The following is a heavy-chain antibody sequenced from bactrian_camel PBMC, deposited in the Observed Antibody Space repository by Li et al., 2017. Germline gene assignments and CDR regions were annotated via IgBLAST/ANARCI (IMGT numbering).Heavy chain of an antibody. V-gene: IGHV3S40*01. J-gene: IGHJ4*01. CDR2: GTSGGAA. CDR3: AASSGGNYYSGITEYNY. D-gene: IGHD2*01. CDR1: GFTFSSTD. Sequence: VQLVESGGDLVQPGGSLIVSCATTGFTFSSTDISWVRQAPGTGLQWVSTGTSGGAAYFADSVKGRFTISRDSAKNTVYLQMNTLKSEDTALYYCAASSGGNYYSGITEYNYWGQGTQVTVS.